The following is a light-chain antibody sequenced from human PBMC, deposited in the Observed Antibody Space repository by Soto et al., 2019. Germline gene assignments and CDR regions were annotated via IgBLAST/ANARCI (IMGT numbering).Light chain of an antibody. CDR3: QQYNDYSWT. CDR1: QSIRSW. CDR2: KAS. Sequence: DIQMTQSPSTLSASVGDRVTITCRASQSIRSWLAWYQQKPGKAPKLLIYKASSLESGVPSRFSGSGSGTEFTLTISSLQPDDFATYYCQQYNDYSWTFGQGTKVEIK. J-gene: IGKJ1*01. V-gene: IGKV1-5*03.